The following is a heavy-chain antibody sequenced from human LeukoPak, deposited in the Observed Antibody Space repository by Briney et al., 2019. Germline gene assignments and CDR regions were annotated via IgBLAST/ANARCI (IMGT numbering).Heavy chain of an antibody. CDR1: GFTLRSYD. Sequence: PGGSLRLSCAASGFTLRSYDMSWVRQAPGKGLEWVAATSGSGGNTYYADSVKGRFTISRDNSKNTPYLQMNSLRAEDTAVYYCAKEYSGYDFDYWGRGTLVTVSS. V-gene: IGHV3-23*01. J-gene: IGHJ4*02. CDR2: TSGSGGNT. D-gene: IGHD5-12*01. CDR3: AKEYSGYDFDY.